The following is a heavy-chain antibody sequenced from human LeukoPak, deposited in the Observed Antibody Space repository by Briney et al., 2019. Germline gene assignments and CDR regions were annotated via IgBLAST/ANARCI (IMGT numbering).Heavy chain of an antibody. V-gene: IGHV3-21*06. J-gene: IGHJ4*02. Sequence: GGSLRLSCAASGFTFSSYSMNWVRQAPGKGLEWVSSISSSGSYIYYADSVKGRFTISRDNAKNSLYLQMNSLRAEDTAVYYCGRDLPTVTSIDYWGQGTLVTVSS. CDR3: GRDLPTVTSIDY. CDR2: ISSSGSYI. CDR1: GFTFSSYS. D-gene: IGHD4-17*01.